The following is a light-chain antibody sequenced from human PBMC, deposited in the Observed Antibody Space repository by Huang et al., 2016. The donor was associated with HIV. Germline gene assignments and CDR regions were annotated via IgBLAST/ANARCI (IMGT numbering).Light chain of an antibody. J-gene: IGKJ3*01. CDR2: DAS. V-gene: IGKV3-11*01. CDR1: QSVSSY. CDR3: QQRSNWPPVFT. Sequence: EIVLTQSPATLSLSPGERATLSCRASQSVSSYLAWYQQKPGQAPRLLIYDASNRATGRPARFSGSGSGTDFTLTISSLEPEDFAVYYCQQRSNWPPVFTFGPGTKVDIK.